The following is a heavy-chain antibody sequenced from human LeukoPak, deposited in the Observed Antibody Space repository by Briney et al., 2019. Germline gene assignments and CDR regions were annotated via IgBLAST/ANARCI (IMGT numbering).Heavy chain of an antibody. Sequence: SETLSLTCTVSGGSISSGGYYWSWIRQPPGKGLEWIGYIYYSGSTYYNPSLKSRVTISVDTSKNQFSLKLSSVTAADTAVYYCASQAYCGGDCYPAYDYWGQGTLVTVSS. CDR2: IYYSGST. V-gene: IGHV4-30-4*01. CDR3: ASQAYCGGDCYPAYDY. J-gene: IGHJ4*02. D-gene: IGHD2-21*02. CDR1: GGSISSGGYY.